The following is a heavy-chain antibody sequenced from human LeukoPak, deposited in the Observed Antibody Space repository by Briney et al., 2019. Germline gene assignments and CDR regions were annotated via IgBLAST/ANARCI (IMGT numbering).Heavy chain of an antibody. V-gene: IGHV1-8*01. J-gene: IGHJ4*02. CDR2: MNPSNGNT. CDR1: GYTFTSYA. CDR3: ARGSSEEMATIAD. D-gene: IGHD5-24*01. Sequence: VKVSCKASGYTFTSYAINWVRQATGQGLEWMGWMNPSNGNTGFAQKFQGRLTKTRDTSISTAYMELRGLTSDDTAVYFCARGSSEEMATIADWGQGTLVTVSS.